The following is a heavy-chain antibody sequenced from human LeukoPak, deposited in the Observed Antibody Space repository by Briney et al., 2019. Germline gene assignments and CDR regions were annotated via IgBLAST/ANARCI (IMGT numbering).Heavy chain of an antibody. CDR2: ISGSGGST. CDR3: AKSLSLLYYYYGMDV. J-gene: IGHJ6*02. V-gene: IGHV3-23*01. D-gene: IGHD2-15*01. Sequence: GGSLRLSCAASGFTFSSYAMGWVRQAPGKGLEWVSAISGSGGSTYYADSVKGRFTISRDNSKNTLYLQMNSLRAEDTAVYYCAKSLSLLYYYYGMDVWGQGTTVTVSS. CDR1: GFTFSSYA.